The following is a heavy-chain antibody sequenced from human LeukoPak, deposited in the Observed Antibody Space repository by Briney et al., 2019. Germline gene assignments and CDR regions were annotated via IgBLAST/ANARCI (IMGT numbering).Heavy chain of an antibody. CDR3: AKDRSGWHVTAEYFQH. Sequence: PGGSLRLSCAASGFTFSSYAMSWVRQAPGKGLEWVSAISGSGGSTYYADSVKGRFTISRDNSKNTLYLQMNSLRAEDTAVYYCAKDRSGWHVTAEYFQHWGQGTLVTVSS. D-gene: IGHD6-19*01. J-gene: IGHJ1*01. CDR1: GFTFSSYA. V-gene: IGHV3-23*01. CDR2: ISGSGGST.